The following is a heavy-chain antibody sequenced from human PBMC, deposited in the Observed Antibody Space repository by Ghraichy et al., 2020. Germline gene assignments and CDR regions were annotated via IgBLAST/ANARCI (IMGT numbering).Heavy chain of an antibody. V-gene: IGHV2-70*11. J-gene: IGHJ3*02. D-gene: IGHD1-26*01. CDR2: IDWDNDK. CDR1: GFSLSTSGMC. Sequence: QTLSLTCTFSGFSLSTSGMCVSWIRQPPGKALEWLARIDWDNDKYYSTSLKTRLTISKDTSKNQVVLTMTNMDPVDTATYYCARISYSSPRAFDIWGQGTMVTVSS. CDR3: ARISYSSPRAFDI.